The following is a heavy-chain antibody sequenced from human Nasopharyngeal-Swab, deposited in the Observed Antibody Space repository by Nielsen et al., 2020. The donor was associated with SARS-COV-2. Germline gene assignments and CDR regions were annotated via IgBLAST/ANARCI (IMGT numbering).Heavy chain of an antibody. J-gene: IGHJ4*02. Sequence: GESLKISCTASGFTLVDYPMSGFARAQGKGREWVGFIRSKAYGGTTEYAASVKGRFTISRDDSKSIAYLQMNSLKTEDTAVYYCTRDEVLTVATNYWGQGTLVTVSS. CDR3: TRDEVLTVATNY. V-gene: IGHV3-49*02. CDR1: GFTLVDYP. CDR2: IRSKAYGGTT. D-gene: IGHD5-12*01.